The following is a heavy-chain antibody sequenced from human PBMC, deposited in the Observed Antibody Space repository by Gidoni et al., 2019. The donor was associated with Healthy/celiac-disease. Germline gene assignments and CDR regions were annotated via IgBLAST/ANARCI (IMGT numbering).Heavy chain of an antibody. CDR1: GFTFSSYA. CDR3: AKSEDSSGLTEYYFDY. Sequence: EVQLLESGGGLVQPGGSLRLSCAASGFTFSSYAMRWVRQAPGKGLEWVSAISCSGGSTYYADSVKGRFTISRDNSKNTLYLQMNSLRAEDTAVYYCAKSEDSSGLTEYYFDYWGQGTLVTVSS. V-gene: IGHV3-23*01. J-gene: IGHJ4*02. D-gene: IGHD3-22*01. CDR2: ISCSGGST.